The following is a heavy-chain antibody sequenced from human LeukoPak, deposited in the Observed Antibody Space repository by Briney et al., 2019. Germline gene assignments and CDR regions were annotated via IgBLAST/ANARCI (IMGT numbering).Heavy chain of an antibody. Sequence: ASVKVSCKASGFTFTSSAMQWVRQARGQRLEWIGWIVVGSGNTNYAQKFQERVTITRNTSISTAYMELSSLRSEDTAVYYCARGGYYEGDDYWGQGTLVTVSS. CDR2: IVVGSGNT. J-gene: IGHJ4*02. V-gene: IGHV1-58*02. CDR3: ARGGYYEGDDY. CDR1: GFTFTSSA. D-gene: IGHD3-22*01.